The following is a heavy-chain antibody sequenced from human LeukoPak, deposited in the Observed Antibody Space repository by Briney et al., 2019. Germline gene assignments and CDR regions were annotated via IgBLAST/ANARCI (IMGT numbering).Heavy chain of an antibody. J-gene: IGHJ5*02. CDR1: DESLNGYY. D-gene: IGHD1-14*01. CDR2: MNDSGRT. Sequence: SETLSLTCAVYDESLNGYYWSWIRQPPGKGLEWIGEMNDSGRTTYNPSLESRATISAERSKNQFSLKLTSVTAADTAVYYCASGSWSRRFAPWGQGILVTVSS. V-gene: IGHV4-34*01. CDR3: ASGSWSRRFAP.